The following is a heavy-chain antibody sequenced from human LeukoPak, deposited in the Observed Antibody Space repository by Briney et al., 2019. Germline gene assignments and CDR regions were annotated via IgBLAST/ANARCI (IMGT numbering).Heavy chain of an antibody. CDR2: IYYSGST. V-gene: IGHV4-59*12. Sequence: SETLSLTSTVSGGSNSSYYWSWIRQPPGKGLEWIGSIYYSGSTYYNPSLKSRVTISVDTSKNQFSLKLSSVTAADTAVYYCARTVPATARSHFDYWGQGTLVTVSS. D-gene: IGHD2-2*01. J-gene: IGHJ4*02. CDR1: GGSNSSYY. CDR3: ARTVPATARSHFDY.